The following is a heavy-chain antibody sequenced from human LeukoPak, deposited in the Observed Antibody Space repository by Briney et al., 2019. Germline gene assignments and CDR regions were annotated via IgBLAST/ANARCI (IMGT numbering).Heavy chain of an antibody. CDR1: GGSISSYH. V-gene: IGHV4-59*12. D-gene: IGHD3-22*01. J-gene: IGHJ4*02. CDR2: IYYTGST. Sequence: SETLSLTCTVSGGSISSYHWSWIRQPPGKGLEWIGYIYYTGSTNYNPSLKSRVTISVDTSKNQFSLKLSSVTAADTAVYYCARDPYYYDSTPVFWGQGTLVTVSS. CDR3: ARDPYYYDSTPVF.